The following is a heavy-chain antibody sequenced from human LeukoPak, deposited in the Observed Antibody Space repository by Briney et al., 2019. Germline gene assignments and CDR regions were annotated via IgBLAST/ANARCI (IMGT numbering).Heavy chain of an antibody. CDR2: IGTGGDT. CDR3: ARGGTAPTSWYFDL. V-gene: IGHV3-13*01. Sequence: GGSLRLSCAASGLTFSNYDMFWVRQVPVKGLEWVSAIGTGGDTYYPGSVKGRFTISRENDKSFLYLQMNSLRTGDTAVYFCARGGTAPTSWYFDLWGRGTLVTVSS. D-gene: IGHD2-8*02. J-gene: IGHJ2*01. CDR1: GLTFSNYD.